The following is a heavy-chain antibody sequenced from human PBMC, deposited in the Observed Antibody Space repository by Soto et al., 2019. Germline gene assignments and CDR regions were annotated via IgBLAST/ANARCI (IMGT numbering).Heavy chain of an antibody. V-gene: IGHV1-69*01. CDR1: GGTLSNYA. D-gene: IGHD1-26*01. J-gene: IGHJ3*02. CDR3: ASRERVGAFDI. CDR2: IIPTLGSA. Sequence: QVQLVQSGAEVKKPGSSVKVSCKASGGTLSNYAISWVRQAPGQGLEWMGGIIPTLGSANYAQKFQDRVTITADESTSTTYMELSSLRSEDAAVYYCASRERVGAFDIWGQGTVVTVSS.